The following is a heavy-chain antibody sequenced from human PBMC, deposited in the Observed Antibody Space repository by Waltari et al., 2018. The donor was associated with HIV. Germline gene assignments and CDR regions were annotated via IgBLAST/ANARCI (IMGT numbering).Heavy chain of an antibody. Sequence: QAHLIQSAFDMKTPAASVTIACKVSGYPLSDLSMQWVRQGPGHRLEWMGGFDPKNGKPVYSQRFWGRVSLAEDTSEDTAYLELNRLTSDDTAVYFCVTLYKQSPLYSNFWGQGTLVTVSA. CDR2: FDPKNGKP. CDR1: GYPLSDLS. J-gene: IGHJ1*01. V-gene: IGHV1-24*01. D-gene: IGHD2-15*01. CDR3: VTLYKQSPLYSNF.